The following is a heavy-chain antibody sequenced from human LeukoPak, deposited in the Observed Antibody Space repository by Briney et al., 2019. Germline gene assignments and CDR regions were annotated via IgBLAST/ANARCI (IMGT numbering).Heavy chain of an antibody. CDR3: ARGRRGRREYYFDY. CDR1: GFTFSSYA. CDR2: ISYDGSNK. D-gene: IGHD3-10*01. V-gene: IGHV3-30*14. Sequence: PGGSLRLSCAASGFTFSSYAMHWFRQAPGKGLEWVAVISYDGSNKYYADSVKGRFTISRDNSKNTLYLQMNSLRAEDTAVYYCARGRRGRREYYFDYWGQGTLVTVSS. J-gene: IGHJ4*02.